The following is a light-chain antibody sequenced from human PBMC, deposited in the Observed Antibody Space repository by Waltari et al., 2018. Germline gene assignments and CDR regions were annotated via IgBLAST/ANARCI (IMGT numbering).Light chain of an antibody. J-gene: IGKJ1*01. Sequence: DIVMTQSPDSLAVSLGERATIHCKSSQSVLYNPNNKTYLAWYQQKPGQPPKLLIYWASTREAGVPDRFSGSGSGTDFTLTISSLQAEDVAVYYCQQYYSTPWTFGQGTKVEIK. CDR3: QQYYSTPWT. CDR2: WAS. CDR1: QSVLYNPNNKTY. V-gene: IGKV4-1*01.